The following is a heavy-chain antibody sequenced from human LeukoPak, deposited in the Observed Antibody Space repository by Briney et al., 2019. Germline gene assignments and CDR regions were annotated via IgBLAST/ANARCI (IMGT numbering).Heavy chain of an antibody. Sequence: GGSLGLSCAASGFTFSSYSMNWVRQAPGKGLEWVGRIKSKTDGGTTDYAAPVKGRFTISRDDSKNTLYLQMNSLKTEDTAVYYCTTDQGGYSGYGPASYYVDVWGKGTTVTISS. CDR1: GFTFSSYS. J-gene: IGHJ6*03. V-gene: IGHV3-15*01. CDR2: IKSKTDGGTT. D-gene: IGHD5-12*01. CDR3: TTDQGGYSGYGPASYYVDV.